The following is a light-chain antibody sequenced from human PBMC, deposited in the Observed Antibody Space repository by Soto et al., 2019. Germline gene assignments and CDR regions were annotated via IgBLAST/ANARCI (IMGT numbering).Light chain of an antibody. CDR1: QGISNY. J-gene: IGKJ4*01. Sequence: DIQMTQSPSSLSASVGDRVTITCRASQGISNYLAWYQQIPVKVPKLLISAASTLQSGVPSRFSGSGSGTDFTLTISSLQPEDVATYDCQKYTNVPAFGGGTKVEIK. CDR2: AAS. V-gene: IGKV1-27*01. CDR3: QKYTNVPA.